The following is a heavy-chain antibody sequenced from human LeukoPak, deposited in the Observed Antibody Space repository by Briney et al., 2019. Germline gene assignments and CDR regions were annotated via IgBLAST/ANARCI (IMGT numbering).Heavy chain of an antibody. CDR2: ISSSSSYI. D-gene: IGHD2-8*02. V-gene: IGHV3-21*01. CDR3: ARAWSRVDPFDI. J-gene: IGHJ3*02. Sequence: PGGSLRLSCAASGFTFSSYTMNWVRQAPGKGLEWVSSISSSSSYIYYADSVKGRFTISRDNAKNSLYLQMNSLRAEDTAVYYCARAWSRVDPFDIWGQGTMVTVSS. CDR1: GFTFSSYT.